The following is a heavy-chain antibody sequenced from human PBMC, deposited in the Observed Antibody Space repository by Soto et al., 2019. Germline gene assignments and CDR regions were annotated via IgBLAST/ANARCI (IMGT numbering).Heavy chain of an antibody. CDR2: INAGNGNT. CDR3: AKERRGGYNYGDY. V-gene: IGHV1-3*01. D-gene: IGHD5-12*01. CDR1: GYTFTSYA. Sequence: ASVKVSCKASGYTFTSYAMHWVRQAPGQRLEWMGWINAGNGNTKYSQKFQGRVTITRDTSASTAYMELSSLRSEDTAVYYCAKERRGGYNYGDYWGQGTLVTVSS. J-gene: IGHJ4*02.